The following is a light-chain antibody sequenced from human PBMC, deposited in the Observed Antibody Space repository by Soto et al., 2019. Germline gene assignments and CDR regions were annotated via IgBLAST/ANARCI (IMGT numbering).Light chain of an antibody. V-gene: IGKV1-9*01. J-gene: IGKJ5*01. CDR3: QQYNNWPPIN. CDR2: AAS. Sequence: DIQMTQSPSTLSASVGDRVTITCRASQGISSYLAWYQQKPGKAPKLLIYAASTLQSGVPSRFSGSGSGTDFTLTIRSLQSEDFAVYYCQQYNNWPPINCGQGTRREIK. CDR1: QGISSY.